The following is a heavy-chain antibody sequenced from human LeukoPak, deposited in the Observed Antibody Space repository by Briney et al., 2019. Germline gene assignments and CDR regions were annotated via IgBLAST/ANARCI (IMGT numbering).Heavy chain of an antibody. CDR1: GGSISSSSYY. D-gene: IGHD2-2*02. CDR2: IYYSGST. J-gene: IGHJ6*03. CDR3: ARDQGVVVPAAILGYYYYYMDV. V-gene: IGHV4-39*07. Sequence: KPSETLSLTCTVSGGSISSSSYYWGWIRQPPGKGLEWIGSIYYSGSTYYNPSLKSRVTISVDTSKNQFSLKLSSVTAADTAVYYCARDQGVVVPAAILGYYYYYMDVWGKGTTVTVSS.